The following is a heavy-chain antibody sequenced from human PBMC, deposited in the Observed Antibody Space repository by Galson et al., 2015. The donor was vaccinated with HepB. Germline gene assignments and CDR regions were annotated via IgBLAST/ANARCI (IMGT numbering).Heavy chain of an antibody. V-gene: IGHV1-2*06. CDR1: GFTFNSYY. J-gene: IGHJ5*02. D-gene: IGHD1-7*01. Sequence: SVKVSCKASGFTFNSYYINRVRQAPGQGLEWMGRIDPDGRGTNYAQKFQGRVTLTRDTSISTAYMELIRLRSDDTAVYYCARDSTNYVNWFDPWGQGTLATVSS. CDR2: IDPDGRGT. CDR3: ARDSTNYVNWFDP.